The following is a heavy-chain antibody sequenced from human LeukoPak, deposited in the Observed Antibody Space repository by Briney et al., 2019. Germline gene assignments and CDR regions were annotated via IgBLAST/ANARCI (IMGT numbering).Heavy chain of an antibody. CDR3: ARDPFYGDADLDS. CDR2: IKSDGTIT. CDR1: GFTFSNYW. J-gene: IGHJ4*02. D-gene: IGHD4-17*01. V-gene: IGHV3-74*01. Sequence: GGSLRLSCAASGFTFSNYWMHWVRQAPGKGLVWVSRIKSDGTITSYADSVKGRFTTSRDNAKNTLHLQMNSLRAEDTAVYYCARDPFYGDADLDSWGQGTLVTVSS.